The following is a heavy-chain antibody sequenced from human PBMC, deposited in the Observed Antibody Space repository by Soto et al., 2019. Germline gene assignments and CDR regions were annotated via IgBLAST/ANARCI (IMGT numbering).Heavy chain of an antibody. J-gene: IGHJ3*01. V-gene: IGHV3-15*07. CDR1: SVSNAW. D-gene: IGHD1-1*01. CDR2: IKSKTDGGTT. Sequence: SVSNAWMNWVRQAPGKGLEWVGRIKSKTDGGTTDYAAPVKGRFTISRDDSKNTLYLQMNSLKTEDTAVYYCTTDHDLNYAFDLWGQGTMVTVSS. CDR3: TTDHDLNYAFDL.